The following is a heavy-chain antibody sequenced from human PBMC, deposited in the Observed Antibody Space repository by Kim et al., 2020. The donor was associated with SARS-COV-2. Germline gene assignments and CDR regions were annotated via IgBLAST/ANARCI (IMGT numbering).Heavy chain of an antibody. D-gene: IGHD2-15*01. CDR3: ARSRIVVVVAGLSDY. V-gene: IGHV1-46*01. Sequence: ASVKVSCKASGYTFTSYYMHWVRQAPGQGLEWMGIINPSGGSTSYAQKFQGRVTMTRDTSTSTVYMELSSLRSKDTAVYYCARSRIVVVVAGLSDYWGQGTLVTVSS. CDR1: GYTFTSYY. J-gene: IGHJ4*02. CDR2: INPSGGST.